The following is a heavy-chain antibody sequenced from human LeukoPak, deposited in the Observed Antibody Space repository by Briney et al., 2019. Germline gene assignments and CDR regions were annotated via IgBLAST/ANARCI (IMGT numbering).Heavy chain of an antibody. CDR3: ARDHDILTRRALDY. D-gene: IGHD3-9*01. CDR1: GFSVSSNC. V-gene: IGHV3-53*01. CDR2: IYNGGTT. J-gene: IGHJ4*02. Sequence: GGSLRLSCAASGFSVSSNCMSWVRQAPGKGLERVSVIYNGGTTYYVDSVKGRFSVSRDNSKNTLYLQMNSLRAEDTAVYYCARDHDILTRRALDYWGQGTLVTVSS.